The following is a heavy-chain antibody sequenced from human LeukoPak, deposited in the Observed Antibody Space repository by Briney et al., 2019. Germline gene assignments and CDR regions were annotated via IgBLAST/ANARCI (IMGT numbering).Heavy chain of an antibody. J-gene: IGHJ4*02. CDR1: GDSISSFS. D-gene: IGHD2-15*01. CDR3: VLAPNSNWFDF. Sequence: PSETLSLTCSVSGDSISSFSWNWIRQSPGRGLEWIGNIHYSGSSIYNPSLRSRVTMSIDTSKKQFFLKLRSVTAADTAVYYCVLAPNSNWFDFWGQGTLVTVSS. V-gene: IGHV4-59*08. CDR2: IHYSGSS.